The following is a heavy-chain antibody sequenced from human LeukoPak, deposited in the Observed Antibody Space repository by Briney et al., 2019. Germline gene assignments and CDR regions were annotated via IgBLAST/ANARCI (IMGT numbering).Heavy chain of an antibody. Sequence: SETLSLTCTVSGASVSSYYWSWIRQPPGKGLEWIGYIYYSGSTNYNPSLKSRVTISVDTSKNQFSLKLSSVTAADTAVYYCASAYDYVWGVFDYWGQGTLVTVSS. CDR2: IYYSGST. J-gene: IGHJ4*02. D-gene: IGHD3-16*01. V-gene: IGHV4-59*02. CDR3: ASAYDYVWGVFDY. CDR1: GASVSSYY.